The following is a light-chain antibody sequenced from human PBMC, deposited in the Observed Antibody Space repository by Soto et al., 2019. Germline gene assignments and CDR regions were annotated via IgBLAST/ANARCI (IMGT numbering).Light chain of an antibody. J-gene: IGLJ1*01. CDR3: SSYTSSSTRV. V-gene: IGLV2-14*01. CDR1: SSDVGGYNY. Sequence: QSALTQPASVSGSPGQSITISCTGTSSDVGGYNYVSWYQQHPGKAPKLMIYDVSNRSSGVSNRFSGSKSGNTASLTISGLQAEDEADYYCSSYTSSSTRVFGPGTKVTVL. CDR2: DVS.